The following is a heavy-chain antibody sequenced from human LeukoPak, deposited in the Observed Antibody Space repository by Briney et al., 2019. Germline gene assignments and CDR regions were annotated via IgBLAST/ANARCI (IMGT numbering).Heavy chain of an antibody. D-gene: IGHD3-10*01. CDR3: ARDHLKYYGSGGVY. Sequence: SETLSLTCTVSGGSISSSSYYWGWIRQPPGKGLEWIGNIFYSGGTYYNPSLKSRVTMSVDTSKNQFSLRLSSVTAADTAVYYCARDHLKYYGSGGVYWGQGTLVTVSS. CDR2: IFYSGGT. CDR1: GGSISSSSYY. V-gene: IGHV4-39*02. J-gene: IGHJ4*02.